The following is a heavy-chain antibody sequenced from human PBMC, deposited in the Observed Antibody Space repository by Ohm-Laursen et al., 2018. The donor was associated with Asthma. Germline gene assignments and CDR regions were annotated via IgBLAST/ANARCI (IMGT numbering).Heavy chain of an antibody. CDR1: GGSISSGGYY. J-gene: IGHJ5*02. V-gene: IGHV4-31*02. CDR3: ARATTVFSWFDP. D-gene: IGHD4-17*01. Sequence: TLSLTCTVSGGSISSGGYYWSWIRQHPGKGLEWIGYIYYSGSTYYNPSLKSRVTISVDTSKNQFSLKLSSVTAADTAVYYCARATTVFSWFDPWGQGTLVTVSS. CDR2: IYYSGST.